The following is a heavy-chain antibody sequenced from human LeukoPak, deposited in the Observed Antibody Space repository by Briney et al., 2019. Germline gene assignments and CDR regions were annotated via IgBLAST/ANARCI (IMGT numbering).Heavy chain of an antibody. CDR3: ARELGSGYVGYSP. V-gene: IGHV4-61*02. CDR1: GGSMRSDSSF. D-gene: IGHD5-12*01. Sequence: SETLSLTCSVSGGSMRSDSSFWSWIRQPAGKGLEWIGRIYATGNTNYNPSLERRVTISVDTSKNQFSLELTSVTAADTAVYYCARELGSGYVGYSPWGQGTLVTVSS. CDR2: IYATGNT. J-gene: IGHJ5*02.